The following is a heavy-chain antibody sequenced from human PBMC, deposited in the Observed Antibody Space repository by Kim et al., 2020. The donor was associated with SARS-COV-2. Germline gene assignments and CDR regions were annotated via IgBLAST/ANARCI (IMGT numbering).Heavy chain of an antibody. CDR2: IYYSGST. J-gene: IGHJ5*02. D-gene: IGHD2-2*01. V-gene: IGHV4-39*07. CDR1: GGSISSSSYY. CDR3: ARDRGVYQLLWIGNWFDP. Sequence: SETLSLTCTVSGGSISSSSYYWGWIRQPPGKGLEWIGSIYYSGSTYYNPSLKCRVTISVDTSKNQFSLKLSSVTAADTAVYYCARDRGVYQLLWIGNWFDPWGQGTLVTVSS.